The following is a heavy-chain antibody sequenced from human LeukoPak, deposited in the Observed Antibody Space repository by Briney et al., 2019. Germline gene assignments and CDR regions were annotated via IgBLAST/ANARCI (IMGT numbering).Heavy chain of an antibody. V-gene: IGHV3-23*01. J-gene: IGHJ4*02. CDR1: GLTFSNYA. D-gene: IGHD1-1*01. CDR2: ISSSAVSS. CDR3: AKDMGSRATNFDY. Sequence: GGSLRLSCATSGLTFSNYAISWVRQAPGKGLEWVSSISSSAVSSYYADSVKGRFTISRDNSKNTLYLQMNSLTAEDTAVYYCAKDMGSRATNFDYWGQGTLVTVSS.